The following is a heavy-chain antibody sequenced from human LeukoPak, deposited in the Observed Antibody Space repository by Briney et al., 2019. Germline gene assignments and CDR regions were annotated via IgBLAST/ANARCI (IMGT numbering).Heavy chain of an antibody. J-gene: IGHJ4*02. CDR1: GFTFSSYS. CDR3: ATLPIVVVPAAMTGLYGSGSYYKTNFDY. V-gene: IGHV3-21*01. CDR2: ISSSSSYI. D-gene: IGHD2-2*01. Sequence: GGSLRLSCAASGFTFSSYSMNWVRQAPGKGLEWVSSISSSSSYIYYADSVGGRFTISRDNAKNSLYLQMNSLRAEDTAVYYCATLPIVVVPAAMTGLYGSGSYYKTNFDYWGQGTLVTVSS.